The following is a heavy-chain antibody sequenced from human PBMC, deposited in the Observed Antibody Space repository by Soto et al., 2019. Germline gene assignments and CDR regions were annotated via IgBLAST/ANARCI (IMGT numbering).Heavy chain of an antibody. CDR3: TREAGWQRMVPYD. V-gene: IGHV1-18*04. J-gene: IGHJ4*02. CDR2: ISAVNGDT. Sequence: QVQLVQSGSEVKKPGASVNVSCKAFGYTFTSYGFSWVRQVPGQGLGWLGGISAVNGDTQYAQTMKGRLTVTTDTSTTTVHMELRSLTPADTAVYYCTREAGWQRMVPYDWGQGTLVSVS. CDR1: GYTFTSYG. D-gene: IGHD6-25*01.